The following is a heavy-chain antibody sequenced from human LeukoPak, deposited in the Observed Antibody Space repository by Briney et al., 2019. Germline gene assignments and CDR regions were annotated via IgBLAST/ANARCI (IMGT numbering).Heavy chain of an antibody. CDR3: AKDRGTVRGVTWDY. Sequence: PAGSLRLSCAASGFSFSNYAVSWVRQAPGKGLEWVSTISAIGGTTYYADSVKGRFTISRDHSKNTLFLQMNSLRAEDTAVYFCAKDRGTVRGVTWDYWGQGTLITVSS. J-gene: IGHJ4*02. V-gene: IGHV3-23*01. CDR1: GFSFSNYA. CDR2: ISAIGGTT. D-gene: IGHD3-10*01.